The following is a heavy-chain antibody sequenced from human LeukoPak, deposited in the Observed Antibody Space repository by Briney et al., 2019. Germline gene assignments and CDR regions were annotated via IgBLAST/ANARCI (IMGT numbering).Heavy chain of an antibody. CDR2: IYYSGYT. Sequence: SDTLSLTCAVSGYSISSNNWWGWIRQPPGKGLEWIGYIYYSGYTYYNPSLKSRVTMSVDTSKNQFSLKLSSVTAVDTAVYYCAANYGGNSAWDYWGQGTLVTVSS. CDR1: GYSISSNNW. D-gene: IGHD4-23*01. J-gene: IGHJ4*02. V-gene: IGHV4-28*01. CDR3: AANYGGNSAWDY.